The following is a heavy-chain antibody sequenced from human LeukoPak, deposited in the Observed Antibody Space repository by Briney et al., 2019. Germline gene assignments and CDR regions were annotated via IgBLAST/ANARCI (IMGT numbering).Heavy chain of an antibody. Sequence: ASVKVSCKASGGTFSSYAISWVRQAPGQGLEWMGRIIPILGIANYAQKFQGRATITADKSTSTAYMELSSLRSEDTAVYYCARELYSSSSGEGIFDYWGQGTLVTVSS. CDR3: ARELYSSSSGEGIFDY. V-gene: IGHV1-69*04. CDR1: GGTFSSYA. J-gene: IGHJ4*02. D-gene: IGHD6-6*01. CDR2: IIPILGIA.